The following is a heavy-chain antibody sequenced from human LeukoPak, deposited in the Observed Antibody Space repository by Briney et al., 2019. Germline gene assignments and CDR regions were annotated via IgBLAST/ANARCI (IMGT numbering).Heavy chain of an antibody. CDR1: GFTFTDYG. J-gene: IGHJ2*01. CDR2: IWPDRNRK. D-gene: IGHD2-15*01. Sequence: GGSLRLSCAASGFTFTDYGFHWVRQAPGKGLEWVAIIWPDRNRKLHADSVKGRFTISADNSKNTVYLQMSGLRADDTAVYFCVVVVVPAAVWQFDPLGRGTLVAVS. CDR3: VVVVVPAAVWQFDP. V-gene: IGHV3-33*01.